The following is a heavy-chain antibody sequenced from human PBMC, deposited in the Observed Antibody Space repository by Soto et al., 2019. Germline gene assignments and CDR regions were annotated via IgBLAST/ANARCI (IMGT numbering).Heavy chain of an antibody. J-gene: IGHJ6*02. D-gene: IGHD2-2*01. V-gene: IGHV1-69*12. CDR1: GGTFSSYA. CDR2: IIPIFGTA. CDR3: XXXPVPYYYYGMDV. Sequence: QVQLVQSGAEVKKPGSSVKVSCXASGGTFSSYALSWVRQAPGQGLEWMGGIIPIFGTADYAQKFQGRVTITADDSTSTAYMELGSLRSXXTAXXXXXXXPVPYYYYGMDVWGQGTTVTVSS.